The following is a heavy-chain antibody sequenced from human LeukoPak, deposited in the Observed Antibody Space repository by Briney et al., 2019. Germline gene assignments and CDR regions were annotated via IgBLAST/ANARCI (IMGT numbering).Heavy chain of an antibody. D-gene: IGHD3-22*01. Sequence: SETLSLTCTVSGGSISSSSYYWGWIRQPPGKGLEWIGSIYYSGSTYYNPSLKSRVTISVDTSKNQFSLKLSSVTAADTAVYYCARDGSYDSSGQGDFDYWGQGTLVTVSS. CDR1: GGSISSSSYY. CDR3: ARDGSYDSSGQGDFDY. J-gene: IGHJ4*02. V-gene: IGHV4-39*07. CDR2: IYYSGST.